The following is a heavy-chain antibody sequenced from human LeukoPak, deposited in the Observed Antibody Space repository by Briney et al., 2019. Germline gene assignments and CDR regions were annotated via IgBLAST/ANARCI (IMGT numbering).Heavy chain of an antibody. CDR1: GFTFSNYG. Sequence: GGSLRLTCAASGFTFSNYGMQWVRQAPGRGLEWVAVISYDGSNKYYADSVKGRFTISSDNSKNTLYLQMNSLRAEDTAVYYCAKDQGSGWYPRIDYWGQGTMRTVSS. V-gene: IGHV3-30*18. D-gene: IGHD6-19*01. CDR3: AKDQGSGWYPRIDY. CDR2: ISYDGSNK. J-gene: IGHJ4*02.